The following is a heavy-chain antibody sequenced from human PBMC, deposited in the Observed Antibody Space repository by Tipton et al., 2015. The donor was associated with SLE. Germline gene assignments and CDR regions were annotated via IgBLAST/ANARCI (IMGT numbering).Heavy chain of an antibody. CDR2: MNPNSGNT. Sequence: QSGPEVKKPGASVKVSCKASGYTFTSFDINWVRQATGQGLEWMGWMNPNSGNTAYAQKFQGRVTMTRDTSISTAYMELSSLRSEDTAVYYGARAPPQLGFDYWGQGTLVTVSS. CDR1: GYTFTSFD. CDR3: ARAPPQLGFDY. V-gene: IGHV1-8*01. D-gene: IGHD5-24*01. J-gene: IGHJ4*02.